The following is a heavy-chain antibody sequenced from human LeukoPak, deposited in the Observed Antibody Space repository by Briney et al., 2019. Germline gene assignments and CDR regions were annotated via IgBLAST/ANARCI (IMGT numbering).Heavy chain of an antibody. D-gene: IGHD6-6*01. CDR2: ISAYNGNT. J-gene: IGHJ4*02. Sequence: ASVKVSCKASGYTFTSYGISWVRQAPGQGLEWMGWISAYNGNTNYAQKLQGRVTMTTDTSTSTAYMELRSLRSDDTAVYYCARDWVEGWTYSSSPGDFDYWGQGTLVTVSS. CDR1: GYTFTSYG. CDR3: ARDWVEGWTYSSSPGDFDY. V-gene: IGHV1-18*01.